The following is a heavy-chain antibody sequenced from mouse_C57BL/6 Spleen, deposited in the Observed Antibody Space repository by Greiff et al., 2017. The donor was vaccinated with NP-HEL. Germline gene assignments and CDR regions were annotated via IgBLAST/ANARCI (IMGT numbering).Heavy chain of an antibody. D-gene: IGHD2-14*01. J-gene: IGHJ3*01. CDR3: ARDSGRGYDPFAY. CDR2: IYPGSGNT. Sequence: VQLQQSGAELVRPGASVKLSCKASGYTFTDYYINWVKQRPGQGLEWIARIYPGSGNTYYNEKFKGKATLTAEKSSSTAYMQLSSLTSEDSAVYFCARDSGRGYDPFAYWGQGTLVTVSA. V-gene: IGHV1-76*01. CDR1: GYTFTDYY.